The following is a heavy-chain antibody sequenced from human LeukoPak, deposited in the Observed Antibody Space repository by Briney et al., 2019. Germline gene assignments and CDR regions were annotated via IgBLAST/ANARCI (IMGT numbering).Heavy chain of an antibody. CDR2: ISAYNGNT. V-gene: IGHV1-18*01. CDR3: ARDGSYCSSTSCRNLNWFDS. CDR1: GYTFTSYG. J-gene: IGHJ5*01. D-gene: IGHD2-2*01. Sequence: ASVKVSCKASGYTFTSYGISWVRQAPGQGLEWMGWISAYNGNTNYAQKLQGRVTMTTDTSTSTAYMELRSLRSDYTAVYYCARDGSYCSSTSCRNLNWFDSWGQGILVTVSS.